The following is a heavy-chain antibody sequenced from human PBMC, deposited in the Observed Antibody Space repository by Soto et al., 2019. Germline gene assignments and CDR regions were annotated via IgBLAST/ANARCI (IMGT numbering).Heavy chain of an antibody. V-gene: IGHV3-23*01. CDR1: GFTFSSYA. J-gene: IGHJ4*02. Sequence: PGGSLRLSCAASGFTFSSYAMSWVRQAPGKGLEWVSAISGSGGSTYYADSVEGRFTISRDNSKNTLYLQMNSLRAEDTAVYYCATDLGLRLGELSPLDYWGQGTLVTVSS. CDR3: ATDLGLRLGELSPLDY. CDR2: ISGSGGST. D-gene: IGHD3-16*02.